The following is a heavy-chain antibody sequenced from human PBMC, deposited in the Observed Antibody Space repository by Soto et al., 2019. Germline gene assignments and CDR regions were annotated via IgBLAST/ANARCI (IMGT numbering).Heavy chain of an antibody. CDR3: ARRTEIGFYMDV. CDR2: INHRGNS. V-gene: IGHV4-34*01. Sequence: QVQLQQWGAGLSKPSESLSVTCAVYGGSFSGYSWTWVRQPPGRGLEWIGEINHRGNSNYNTSLKSRVTLLVDPATNQFSLRLNSVTAADTAVYYCARRTEIGFYMDVLGKGTPVTVSS. J-gene: IGHJ6*03. CDR1: GGSFSGYS. D-gene: IGHD2-2*03.